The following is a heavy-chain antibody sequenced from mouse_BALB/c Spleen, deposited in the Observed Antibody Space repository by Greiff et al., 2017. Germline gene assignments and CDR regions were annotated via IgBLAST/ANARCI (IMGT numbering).Heavy chain of an antibody. D-gene: IGHD1-1*02. J-gene: IGHJ4*01. CDR3: ARGGGRDAMDY. V-gene: IGHV1-14*01. Sequence: VQLQQSGPELVKPGASVKMSCKASGYTFTSYVMHWVKQKPGQGLEWIGYINPYNDGTKYNEKFKGKATLTSDKSSSTAYMELSSLTSEDSAVYYCARGGGRDAMDYWGQGTSVTVSS. CDR2: INPYNDGT. CDR1: GYTFTSYV.